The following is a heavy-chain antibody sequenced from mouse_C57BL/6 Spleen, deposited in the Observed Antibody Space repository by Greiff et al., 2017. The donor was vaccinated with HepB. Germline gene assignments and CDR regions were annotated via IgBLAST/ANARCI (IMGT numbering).Heavy chain of an antibody. V-gene: IGHV1-82*01. Sequence: QVQLKQSGPELVKPGASVKISCKASGYAFSSSWMNWVKQRPGKGLEWIGRIYPGDGDTNYNGKFKGKATLTADKAASTAYMQLSSLTSEDSVVYFCARKTRDYYGSSYYAMDYWGQGTSVTVSS. CDR3: ARKTRDYYGSSYYAMDY. J-gene: IGHJ4*01. CDR2: IYPGDGDT. D-gene: IGHD1-1*01. CDR1: GYAFSSSW.